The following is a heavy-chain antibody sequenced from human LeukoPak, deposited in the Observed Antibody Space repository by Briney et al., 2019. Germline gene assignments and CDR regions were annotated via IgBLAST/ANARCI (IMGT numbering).Heavy chain of an antibody. V-gene: IGHV4-39*01. CDR2: IYYSGST. J-gene: IGHJ4*02. D-gene: IGHD2-2*01. CDR1: GGPISSSSYY. Sequence: SETLSLTCTVSGGPISSSSYYWGWIRQPPGKGLEWIGSIYYSGSTYYNPSLKSRVTISVDTSKNQFSLKLSSVTAADTAVYYCARQLGYCSSTSCYADKVDYWGQGTLVTVCS. CDR3: ARQLGYCSSTSCYADKVDY.